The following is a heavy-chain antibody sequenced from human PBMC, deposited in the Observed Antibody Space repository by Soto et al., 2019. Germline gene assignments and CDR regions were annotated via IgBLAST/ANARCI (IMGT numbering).Heavy chain of an antibody. CDR3: ATAWFDYAIWSGHEDLEY. Sequence: GGSLRLSCAASGFTFSSYSMNWVRQAPGKGLEWVSSISSSSSYIYYADSVKGRFTISRDNAKNSLYLQMNSLRAEDTAVYYCATAWFDYAIWSGHEDLEYWGQGTLFTIAS. D-gene: IGHD3-3*01. V-gene: IGHV3-21*01. J-gene: IGHJ4*02. CDR1: GFTFSSYS. CDR2: ISSSSSYI.